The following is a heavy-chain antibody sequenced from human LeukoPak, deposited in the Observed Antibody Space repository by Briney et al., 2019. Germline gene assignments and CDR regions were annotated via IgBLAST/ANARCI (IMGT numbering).Heavy chain of an antibody. V-gene: IGHV3-21*01. J-gene: IGHJ4*02. CDR1: GFTFSSYS. CDR2: ISSSSIYI. CDR3: ARVAYSSGVDC. Sequence: PGGSLRLSCAASGFTFSSYSMNWVRQAPGKGLEWVSSISSSSIYIYYADSLKGRFTIPRDNAKNSLYLQMNSLRAEDTAVYYCARVAYSSGVDCWGQGTLVTVSS. D-gene: IGHD6-19*01.